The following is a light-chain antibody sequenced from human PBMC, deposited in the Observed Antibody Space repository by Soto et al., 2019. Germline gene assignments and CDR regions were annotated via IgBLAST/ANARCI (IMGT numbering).Light chain of an antibody. Sequence: EIVMTQSPATLSVSPGERATLSCRASQSVSSNLAWYQQKPGQAPRLLIYGASTRATGIPARFSGSGSGTEFTLTISSLQSEDFAVYYCQQYNNWLMITFGLGTRLEIK. CDR2: GAS. J-gene: IGKJ5*01. CDR1: QSVSSN. CDR3: QQYNNWLMIT. V-gene: IGKV3-15*01.